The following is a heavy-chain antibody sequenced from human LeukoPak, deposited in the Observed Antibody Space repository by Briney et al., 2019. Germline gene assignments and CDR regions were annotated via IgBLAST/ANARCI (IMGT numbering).Heavy chain of an antibody. CDR3: ARDGRDYDFWSGYGYYYYMDV. Sequence: PSETLSLTCTVSGYSISSGYYWGWIRQPPGKGLEWIGSIYHSGSTYYNPSLKSRVTISVDTSKNQFSLKLSSVTAADTAVYYCARDGRDYDFWSGYGYYYYMDVWGKGTTVTVSS. V-gene: IGHV4-38-2*02. D-gene: IGHD3-3*01. CDR2: IYHSGST. CDR1: GYSISSGYY. J-gene: IGHJ6*03.